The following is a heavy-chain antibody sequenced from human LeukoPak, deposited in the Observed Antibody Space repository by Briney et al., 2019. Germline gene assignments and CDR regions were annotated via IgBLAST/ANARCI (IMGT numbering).Heavy chain of an antibody. CDR1: GGSISSYY. CDR2: IYYSGST. Sequence: PSETLSLTCTVSGGSISSYYWSWIRQPPYKGLEWIGYIYYSGSTNYNPSLKSRVTISVDTSKNQFSLKLSSVTAADTAVYYCARLARVGVAGTYNYHSMDVWGQGTTVTVSS. CDR3: ARLARVGVAGTYNYHSMDV. V-gene: IGHV4-59*08. J-gene: IGHJ6*02. D-gene: IGHD6-19*01.